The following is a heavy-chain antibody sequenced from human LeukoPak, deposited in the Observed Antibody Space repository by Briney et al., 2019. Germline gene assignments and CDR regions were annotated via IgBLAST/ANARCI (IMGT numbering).Heavy chain of an antibody. V-gene: IGHV3-74*01. Sequence: GGSLRLSCAASGFTFSNYWMHWVRQAPGKGLVWLSRINSDGSSTSYADSVKGRFTISRDNAKNTLYVQMKSLRDEDTAVYYCVRQYRVAAPADYWGQGTLVTVSS. CDR1: GFTFSNYW. D-gene: IGHD6-13*01. J-gene: IGHJ4*02. CDR3: VRQYRVAAPADY. CDR2: INSDGSST.